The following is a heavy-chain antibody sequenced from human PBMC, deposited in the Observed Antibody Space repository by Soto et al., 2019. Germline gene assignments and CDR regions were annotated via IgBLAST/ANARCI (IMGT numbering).Heavy chain of an antibody. D-gene: IGHD5-12*01. V-gene: IGHV3-30-3*01. CDR3: ARTPYSGYEEYYFDY. J-gene: IGHJ4*02. CDR1: GFTFSSYA. CDR2: ISYDGSNK. Sequence: QVQLVESGGGVVQPGRSQRLSCAASGFTFSSYAMHWVRQAPGKGLEWVAVISYDGSNKYYADSVKGRFTISRDNSKNTLYLQMNSLRAEDTAVYYCARTPYSGYEEYYFDYWGQGTLVTVSS.